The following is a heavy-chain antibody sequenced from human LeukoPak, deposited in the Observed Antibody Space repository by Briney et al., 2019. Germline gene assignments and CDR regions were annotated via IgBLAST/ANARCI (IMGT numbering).Heavy chain of an antibody. D-gene: IGHD3-3*01. J-gene: IGHJ4*02. Sequence: SETLSLTCTVSGGSISSSGYYWGWIRQSPGKGLEWIGEINLSGSTNYKPSLKSRVTISVDTSKNQFSLKLSSVTAADTAVYYCARDGGHYDFWSGLRNWGQGTLVTVSS. CDR2: INLSGST. CDR3: ARDGGHYDFWSGLRN. CDR1: GGSISSSGYY. V-gene: IGHV4-39*07.